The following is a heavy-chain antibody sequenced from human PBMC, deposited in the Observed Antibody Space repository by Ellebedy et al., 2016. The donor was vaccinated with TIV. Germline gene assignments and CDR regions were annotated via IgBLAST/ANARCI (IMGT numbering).Heavy chain of an antibody. CDR3: VTRQQTVTTNWGAFDI. D-gene: IGHD4-17*01. CDR1: GFTFSSYV. CDR2: ISYSGGGT. J-gene: IGHJ3*02. Sequence: GESLKISXAASGFTFSSYVMNWVRQAPGKGLEWVSTISYSGGGTYHTDYVKGRLTISRDNSKNRLYLQMSSLRAEDTAVYYCVTRQQTVTTNWGAFDIWGQGTIVTVSS. V-gene: IGHV3-23*01.